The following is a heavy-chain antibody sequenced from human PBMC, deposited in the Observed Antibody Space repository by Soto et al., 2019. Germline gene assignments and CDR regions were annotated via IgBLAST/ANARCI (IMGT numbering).Heavy chain of an antibody. Sequence: QVQLQQWGAGLLKPSETLSLTCAVYGASFSGYYWSWIRQPPGKGLEWIGEVNHSGSTNYNPSLKSRVTISVDTSKNPFSLKLSSVTAADTAVYYCARRQQWLVHDFDYWGQGTLVTVSS. V-gene: IGHV4-34*01. CDR1: GASFSGYY. J-gene: IGHJ4*02. D-gene: IGHD6-19*01. CDR3: ARRQQWLVHDFDY. CDR2: VNHSGST.